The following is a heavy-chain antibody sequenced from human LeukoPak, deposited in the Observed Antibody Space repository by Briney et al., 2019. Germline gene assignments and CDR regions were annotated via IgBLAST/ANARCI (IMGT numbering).Heavy chain of an antibody. Sequence: ASVKVSCKASGYTFTSYYMHWVQQAPGQGLEWMGIINPSGGSTSYAQKFQGRVTMTRDMSTSTVYMELSSLRSEDTAVYYCARDTGLNIVVSLFDYWGQGTLVTVSS. V-gene: IGHV1-46*01. CDR2: INPSGGST. J-gene: IGHJ4*02. CDR1: GYTFTSYY. CDR3: ARDTGLNIVVSLFDY. D-gene: IGHD3-22*01.